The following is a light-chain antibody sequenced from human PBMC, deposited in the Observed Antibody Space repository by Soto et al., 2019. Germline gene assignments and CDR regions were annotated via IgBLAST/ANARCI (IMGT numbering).Light chain of an antibody. Sequence: EIVLTQSPGTLSLSPGERATLSCRASQGVKNNYLAWYQQKPGQAPRLLIYGASSRATGIPDRFSGSGSGTDFTLTISRLEPEDFALYYCQQYGSSPSGTFGQGTKVDIK. J-gene: IGKJ1*01. CDR3: QQYGSSPSGT. CDR2: GAS. CDR1: QGVKNNY. V-gene: IGKV3-20*01.